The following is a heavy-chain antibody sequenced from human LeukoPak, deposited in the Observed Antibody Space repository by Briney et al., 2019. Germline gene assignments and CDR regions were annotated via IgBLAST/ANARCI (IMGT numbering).Heavy chain of an antibody. CDR3: ARLRYCAMDV. CDR1: GFTFSTYD. Sequence: PGGSLRLSCAASGFTFSTYDMKSVRQALEEGLWRVSYISSSSRTISYADSVKGRFTISRDNAKNSLYLQMNSLRAEDTAVYYCARLRYCAMDVWGQGTTVTASS. J-gene: IGHJ6*02. CDR2: ISSSSRTI. V-gene: IGHV3-48*01.